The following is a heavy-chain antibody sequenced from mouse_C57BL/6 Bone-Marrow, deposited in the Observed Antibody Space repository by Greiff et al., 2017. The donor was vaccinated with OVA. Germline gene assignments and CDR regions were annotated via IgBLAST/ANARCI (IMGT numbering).Heavy chain of an antibody. J-gene: IGHJ1*03. Sequence: EVQVVESGGGLVQPGGSLSLSCAASGFTFTDYYMSWVRQPPGKALEWLGFIRNKANGYTTEYSASVKGRFTISRDNSQSILYLQMNALRAEDSATYDCARYGYSFYWYFDVWGTGTTVTVSS. CDR3: ARYGYSFYWYFDV. CDR2: IRNKANGYTT. D-gene: IGHD2-3*01. CDR1: GFTFTDYY. V-gene: IGHV7-3*01.